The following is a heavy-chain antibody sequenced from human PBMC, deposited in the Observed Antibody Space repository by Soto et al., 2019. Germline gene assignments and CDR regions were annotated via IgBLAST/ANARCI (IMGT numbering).Heavy chain of an antibody. CDR3: ASQSSYRSAY. Sequence: QVQLQESGPGLVMPSGTLSLTCAVSGGFISSGLWWSWVRQSPGKGLEWLGEIYHGGTTNYNPSLRSRVTISIDNSKNQFSLKVSSVTAADTALYYCASQSSYRSAYWGQGILFSVSS. D-gene: IGHD2-2*01. V-gene: IGHV4-4*02. J-gene: IGHJ4*02. CDR1: GGFISSGLW. CDR2: IYHGGTT.